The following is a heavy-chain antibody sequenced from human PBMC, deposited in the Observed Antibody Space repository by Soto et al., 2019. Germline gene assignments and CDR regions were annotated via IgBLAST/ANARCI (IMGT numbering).Heavy chain of an antibody. CDR2: INHSGST. Sequence: SETLSLTCAVYGGSFSGYYWSWIRQPPGKGLEWIGEINHSGSTNYNPSLKSRVTISVDTSNNQFSLKLSSVTAADTAVYYCARGGLISIFGPRVGYFEHWGQGTQVTVSS. J-gene: IGHJ1*01. D-gene: IGHD3-3*01. V-gene: IGHV4-34*01. CDR3: ARGGLISIFGPRVGYFEH. CDR1: GGSFSGYY.